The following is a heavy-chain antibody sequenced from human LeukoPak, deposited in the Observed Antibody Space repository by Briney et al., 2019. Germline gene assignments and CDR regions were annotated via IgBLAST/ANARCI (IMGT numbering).Heavy chain of an antibody. J-gene: IGHJ4*02. CDR1: GFTVSNNY. CDR3: ARDLVH. CDR2: ISSGGST. V-gene: IGHV3-53*01. D-gene: IGHD2-8*02. Sequence: GGSLRLSCAASGFTVSNNYMSWVRQAPGKGLEWVPIISSGGSTDYTDSVKGRFTISRDNSKNTVYLQINSLRDEDTAVYYCARDLVHWGQGTLVTVSS.